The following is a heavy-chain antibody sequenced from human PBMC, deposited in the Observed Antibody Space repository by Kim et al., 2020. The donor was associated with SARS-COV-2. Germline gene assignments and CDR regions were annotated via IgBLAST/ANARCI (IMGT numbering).Heavy chain of an antibody. CDR2: IIPIFGTA. Sequence: SVKVSCKASGGTFSSYAISWVRQAPGQGLEWMGGIIPIFGTANYAQKFQGRVTITADESTSTAYMELSSLRSEDTAVYYCASVDGITGTTDYYYYMDVWGKGTTVTVSS. CDR1: GGTFSSYA. V-gene: IGHV1-69*13. J-gene: IGHJ6*03. D-gene: IGHD1-20*01. CDR3: ASVDGITGTTDYYYYMDV.